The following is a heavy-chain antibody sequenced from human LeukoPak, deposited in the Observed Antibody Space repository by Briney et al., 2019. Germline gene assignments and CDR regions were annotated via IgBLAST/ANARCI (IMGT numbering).Heavy chain of an antibody. Sequence: PGGSLRLSCAASGFTVSSNYMSWVRQAPGKGLEWGSVIYSGGSTYYADSVKGRFTISRDNSKNTLYLQMNSLRAEDTAVYYCARARRIAAAGIWFDPWGQGTLVTVSS. CDR3: ARARRIAAAGIWFDP. CDR2: IYSGGST. J-gene: IGHJ5*02. V-gene: IGHV3-66*01. CDR1: GFTVSSNY. D-gene: IGHD6-13*01.